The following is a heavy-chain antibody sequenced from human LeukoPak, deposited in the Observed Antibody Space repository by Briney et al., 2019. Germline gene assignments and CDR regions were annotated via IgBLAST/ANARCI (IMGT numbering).Heavy chain of an antibody. CDR2: IYHSGST. D-gene: IGHD4-23*01. V-gene: IGHV4-30-2*01. Sequence: SETLSLTCTVSGGSISSGGYYWSWIRQPPGKGLEWIGYIYHSGSTYYNPSLKSRVTISVDRSKNQFSLKLSSVTAADTAVYYCAREDTVVTSLFDYWGQGTLVTVSS. CDR3: AREDTVVTSLFDY. J-gene: IGHJ4*02. CDR1: GGSISSGGYY.